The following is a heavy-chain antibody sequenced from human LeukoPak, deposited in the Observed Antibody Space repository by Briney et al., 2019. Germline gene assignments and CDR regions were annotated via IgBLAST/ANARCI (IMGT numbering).Heavy chain of an antibody. Sequence: SETLSLTCTVSGGSISSYYWSWIRQPPGKGLEWIGYIYYSGSTNYNPSLKSRVTISVDTSKNQFSLKLSSVTAADTAVYYCARPLTVTTPWYFDLWGRGTLVTVSP. D-gene: IGHD4-11*01. CDR3: ARPLTVTTPWYFDL. J-gene: IGHJ2*01. CDR1: GGSISSYY. V-gene: IGHV4-59*08. CDR2: IYYSGST.